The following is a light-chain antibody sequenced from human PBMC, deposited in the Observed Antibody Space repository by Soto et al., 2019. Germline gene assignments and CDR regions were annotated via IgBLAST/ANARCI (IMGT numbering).Light chain of an antibody. V-gene: IGKV3-20*01. CDR2: GAS. Sequence: EIELTQSPGSLSLSAGDRATLSCRASQSVSSSYLAWYQQKPGQAPRLLIYGASSRASGVPDRFSGSGSGTDFTLTISRLEPEDVAAYYCQKYDSSPQTFGQGTKVDIK. CDR3: QKYDSSPQT. CDR1: QSVSSSY. J-gene: IGKJ1*01.